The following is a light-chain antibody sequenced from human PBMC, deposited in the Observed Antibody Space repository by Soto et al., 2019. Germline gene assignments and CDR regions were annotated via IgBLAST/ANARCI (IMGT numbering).Light chain of an antibody. J-gene: IGLJ1*01. CDR3: AAWDDSLNGLV. V-gene: IGLV1-44*01. CDR1: SSNIGSNT. Sequence: QSVLTQPPSASGTPGQRVTISCSGSSSNIGSNTVNWYQQLPGTAPKLLIYNNNQRPSGVPDRLSGSKSGTSASLAISGLQSEDEAYYYCAAWDDSLNGLVFGTGSKLPVL. CDR2: NNN.